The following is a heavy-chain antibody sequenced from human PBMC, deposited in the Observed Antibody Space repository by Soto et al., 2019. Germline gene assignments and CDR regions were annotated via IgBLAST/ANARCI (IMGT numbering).Heavy chain of an antibody. D-gene: IGHD6-13*01. Sequence: GGSLRLSCAASGFTFSTYRMHWVRQVPGKGLVWVSRISSDGSSTNYADSVKGRFTISRDNAKNTLYLHMDSLRAEDTAVYYCGTGNTSSWYYTVAYWGQGILVTVSS. CDR1: GFTFSTYR. V-gene: IGHV3-74*01. J-gene: IGHJ4*02. CDR3: GTGNTSSWYYTVAY. CDR2: ISSDGSST.